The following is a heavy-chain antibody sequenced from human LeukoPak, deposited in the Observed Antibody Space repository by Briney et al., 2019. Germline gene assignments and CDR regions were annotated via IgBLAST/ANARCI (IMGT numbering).Heavy chain of an antibody. V-gene: IGHV1-69*06. CDR1: GGTFSSYA. CDR2: IILIFGTA. Sequence: SVKVSCKASGGTFSSYAISWVRQAPGQGLEWMGGIILIFGTANYAQKFQGRVTITADKSTSTAYMELSSLRSEDTAVYYGATLLAYGSGSYLDYWGRGTLVTVTA. J-gene: IGHJ4*02. CDR3: ATLLAYGSGSYLDY. D-gene: IGHD3-10*01.